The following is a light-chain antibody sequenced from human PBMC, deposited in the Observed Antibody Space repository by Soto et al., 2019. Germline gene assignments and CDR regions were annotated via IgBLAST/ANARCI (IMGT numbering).Light chain of an antibody. CDR3: QQSYSNPRT. Sequence: DIQMTQSPSSLSASVGDRVTISGRPSQSITTFLNWYQQKPGKAPKILIYAASSLPRGVPSRFSGSGSGTDFTLPISSLQPEDFEVYYCQQSYSNPRTFGQGTKVDIK. V-gene: IGKV1-39*01. CDR2: AAS. CDR1: QSITTF. J-gene: IGKJ2*01.